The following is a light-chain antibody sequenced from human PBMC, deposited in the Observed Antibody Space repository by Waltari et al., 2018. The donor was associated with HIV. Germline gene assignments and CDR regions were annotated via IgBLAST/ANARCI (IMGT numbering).Light chain of an antibody. J-gene: IGLJ2*01. Sequence: QSALTQPASVSGSPGQSITISCTGTSSDVGIYNLVSWYQQYPGKAHKLMIYEGSKRPSGVSNRFSGSKSGNTASLTISGLQTEDEADYYCCSYAGSFVVFGGGTKLTVL. CDR3: CSYAGSFVV. V-gene: IGLV2-23*01. CDR2: EGS. CDR1: SSDVGIYNL.